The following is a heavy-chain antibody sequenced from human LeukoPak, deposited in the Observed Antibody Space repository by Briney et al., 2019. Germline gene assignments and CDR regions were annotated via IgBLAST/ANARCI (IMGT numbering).Heavy chain of an antibody. CDR3: ARSGPIDC. CDR2: IYTGGAT. J-gene: IGHJ4*02. CDR1: GFPVSSHY. Sequence: GGSLRLSCAVSGFPVSSHYMSWVRQAPGKGLDYVSVIYTGGATYYANSVKGRFTISRDNSKNTLYLQMNSLRAEDTAVYNCARSGPIDCWGQGTLVTVSS. V-gene: IGHV3-66*01.